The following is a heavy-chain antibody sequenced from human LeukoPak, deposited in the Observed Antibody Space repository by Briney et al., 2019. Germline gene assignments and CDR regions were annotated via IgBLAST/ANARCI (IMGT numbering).Heavy chain of an antibody. V-gene: IGHV3-66*02. D-gene: IGHD6-19*01. J-gene: IGHJ6*03. Sequence: PGGPLRLSCAASGFIVNSNYMIWVRQAPAKGLEWVSVIYSGGTTYYADSVRGRFTISRDNSKNTLYLQMGSLRAEDTAVYYCATVASGGHYHYMDVWGRGTTVTVSS. CDR3: ATVASGGHYHYMDV. CDR2: IYSGGTT. CDR1: GFIVNSNY.